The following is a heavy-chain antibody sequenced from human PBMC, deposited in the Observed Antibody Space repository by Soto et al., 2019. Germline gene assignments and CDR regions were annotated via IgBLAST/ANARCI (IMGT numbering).Heavy chain of an antibody. CDR1: GFTFSSYA. Sequence: GGSLRLSCAASGFTFSSYAMSWVRQAPGKGLEWVSAISGSVGSTYYADSVKGRFTISRANSKNTLYLQMNSLRAEDTVVYYCAKGLTGAGGNSFEIWGQGTMVTVSS. CDR2: ISGSVGST. V-gene: IGHV3-23*01. D-gene: IGHD1-26*01. J-gene: IGHJ3*02. CDR3: AKGLTGAGGNSFEI.